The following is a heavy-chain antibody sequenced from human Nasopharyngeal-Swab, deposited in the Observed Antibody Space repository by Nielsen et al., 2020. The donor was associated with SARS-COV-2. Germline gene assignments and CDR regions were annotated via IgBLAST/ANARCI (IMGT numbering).Heavy chain of an antibody. Sequence: ASVKVPCKASGYTFTSYGISWVRQAPGQGLEWMGWISGNIGTTNYAQNLQGRVTMTTDTSTSTAYMELRNLRSDDTAVYYCARGSTLIDYWGQGTLVTVSS. V-gene: IGHV1-18*01. CDR2: ISGNIGTT. J-gene: IGHJ4*02. D-gene: IGHD1-26*01. CDR3: ARGSTLIDY. CDR1: GYTFTSYG.